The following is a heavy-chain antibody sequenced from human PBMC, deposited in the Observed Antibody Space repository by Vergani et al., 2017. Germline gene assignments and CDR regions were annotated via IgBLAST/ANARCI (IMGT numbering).Heavy chain of an antibody. J-gene: IGHJ3*01. V-gene: IGHV3-23*04. CDR3: AKDVLLWFGELSVSPFEF. CDR1: GSTFSSYA. D-gene: IGHD3-10*01. Sequence: EVQLVESGGGLVQPGGSLRLSCAASGSTFSSYAMSWVRQAPGKGLEWVSAISGSGGSTYYADSVKGRFNISRDNSKNTLYLQMNSLRVEDTAVDYCAKDVLLWFGELSVSPFEFWGQGTMVTVSS. CDR2: ISGSGGST.